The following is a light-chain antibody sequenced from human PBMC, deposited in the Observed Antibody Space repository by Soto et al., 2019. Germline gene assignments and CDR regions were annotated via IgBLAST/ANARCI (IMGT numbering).Light chain of an antibody. CDR3: QTWDSSASYV. CDR1: KLGDKY. V-gene: IGLV3-1*01. J-gene: IGLJ1*01. Sequence: SYELTQPPSVSVSPGQTATIPCSGDKLGDKYACWYQQKPGQSPVLVIYENNKRPSGIPERFSGSNSGNTATLTISGTRTMDEADYYCQTWDSSASYVFGTGTKLTVL. CDR2: ENN.